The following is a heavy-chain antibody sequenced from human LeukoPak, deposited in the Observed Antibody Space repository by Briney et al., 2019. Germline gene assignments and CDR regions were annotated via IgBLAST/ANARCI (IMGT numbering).Heavy chain of an antibody. CDR2: IYHSGST. J-gene: IGHJ5*02. Sequence: SETLSLTCTVSGYSISSGYYWGWIRQPPGKGLEWIGSIYHSGSTYYNPSLKSRVTISVDTSRNQFSLKLSSVTAADTAVYYCARAYSSSWYFNWFDPWGQGTLVTVSS. D-gene: IGHD6-13*01. CDR3: ARAYSSSWYFNWFDP. CDR1: GYSISSGYY. V-gene: IGHV4-38-2*02.